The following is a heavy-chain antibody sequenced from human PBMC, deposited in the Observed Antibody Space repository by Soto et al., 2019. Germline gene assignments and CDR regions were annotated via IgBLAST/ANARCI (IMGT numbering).Heavy chain of an antibody. CDR2: IRSKASNYAT. D-gene: IGHD2-15*01. CDR1: GLTFSGSA. Sequence: GGSLRLSCAASGLTFSGSAMHWVRQASGKGLEWVGRIRSKASNYATAYAASVKGRFTITRDDSKNTAYLQMNSLKTEDTAVYYCTRLVYCSGDSCSAFDYWGQGTLVTVSS. J-gene: IGHJ4*02. V-gene: IGHV3-73*01. CDR3: TRLVYCSGDSCSAFDY.